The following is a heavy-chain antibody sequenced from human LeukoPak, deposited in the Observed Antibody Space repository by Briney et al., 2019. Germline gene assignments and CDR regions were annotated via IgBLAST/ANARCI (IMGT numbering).Heavy chain of an antibody. V-gene: IGHV1-46*01. CDR1: GYTFTSYY. Sequence: ASVKVSCKASGYTFTSYYMHWVRQAPGQGLEWMGIINPSGGSTSYAQKFQGRVTMTRDMSTSIVYMELSSLGSEDTAVYYCARESIRDSSGSIFDYWGQGTLVTVSS. D-gene: IGHD3-22*01. J-gene: IGHJ4*02. CDR2: INPSGGST. CDR3: ARESIRDSSGSIFDY.